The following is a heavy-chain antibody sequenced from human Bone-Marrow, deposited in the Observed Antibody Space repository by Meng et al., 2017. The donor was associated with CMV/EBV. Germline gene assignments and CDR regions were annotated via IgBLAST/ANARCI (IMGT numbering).Heavy chain of an antibody. CDR1: GFVFSSYF. CDR3: AREGGTTAGMDV. V-gene: IGHV3-30-3*01. Sequence: GGSLRLSCAASGFVFSSYFLHWVRQAPGKGLDWVAVTSYDGSTKSYADSVKGRFSISRDNSKNILYLQMNSLRVEDTAVYYCAREGGTTAGMDVWGQGTTVTGSS. J-gene: IGHJ6*02. CDR2: TSYDGSTK. D-gene: IGHD1-7*01.